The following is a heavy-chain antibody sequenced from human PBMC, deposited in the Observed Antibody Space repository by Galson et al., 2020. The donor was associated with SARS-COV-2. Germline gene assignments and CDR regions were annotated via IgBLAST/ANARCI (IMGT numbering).Heavy chain of an antibody. D-gene: IGHD6-13*01. J-gene: IGHJ4*02. V-gene: IGHV3-33*01. CDR3: ARGASSSWSQYYFDY. CDR1: QFTFSSFD. CDR2: IWYDGSNK. Sequence: GGSLRLSCAASQFTFSSFDMHWVRQAPDKGLEWVAHIWYDGSNKNYADSVKGRFTISRDNSKNTLYLQMDSLGAEDTAMYYCARGASSSWSQYYFDYWGQGTLVTVSS.